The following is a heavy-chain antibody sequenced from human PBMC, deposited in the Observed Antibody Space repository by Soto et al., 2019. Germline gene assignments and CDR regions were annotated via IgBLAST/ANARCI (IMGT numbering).Heavy chain of an antibody. CDR3: ATEMGATQGPFDN. J-gene: IGHJ4*02. CDR2: LSNTGRRT. Sequence: GGSLRLSCVVSVFPFGANAMSWVRQAPGKGLEWVSGLSNTGRRTSYADSVKGRFNISRDNSENTVHLQMNSLRVEDTAVYYCATEMGATQGPFDNWGQGTLVTVSS. V-gene: IGHV3-23*01. CDR1: VFPFGANA. D-gene: IGHD1-26*01.